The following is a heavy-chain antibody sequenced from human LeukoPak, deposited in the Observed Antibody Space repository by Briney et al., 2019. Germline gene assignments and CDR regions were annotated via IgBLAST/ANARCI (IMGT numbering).Heavy chain of an antibody. CDR1: GFTFSSYA. Sequence: GGSLRLSCAASGFTFSSYAMHWVRQAPGKGLEWVAVISYDGTNKYYADSVKGRFTISRDDSKNTLYLQMNSLRAEDTAVYYCARDSGGSSYYPVYFDHWGQGTLVTVSS. D-gene: IGHD3-3*01. J-gene: IGHJ4*02. CDR3: ARDSGGSSYYPVYFDH. CDR2: ISYDGTNK. V-gene: IGHV3-30-3*01.